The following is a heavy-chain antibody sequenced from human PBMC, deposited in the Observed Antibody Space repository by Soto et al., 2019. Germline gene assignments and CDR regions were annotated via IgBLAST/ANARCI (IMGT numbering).Heavy chain of an antibody. J-gene: IGHJ3*01. CDR2: IRTKASGGTA. D-gene: IGHD3-16*01. CDR3: TRDMTPRRAFDV. CDR1: GFTFGDYA. V-gene: IGHV3-49*03. Sequence: PGGSLRLSCTASGFTFGDYAMNWCRQAPGKGLEWLAFIRTKASGGTAEYAASVKGRFTISRDDSKSIAYLQMNGLETEDTAVYYCTRDMTPRRAFDVWGQGTKVTVSS.